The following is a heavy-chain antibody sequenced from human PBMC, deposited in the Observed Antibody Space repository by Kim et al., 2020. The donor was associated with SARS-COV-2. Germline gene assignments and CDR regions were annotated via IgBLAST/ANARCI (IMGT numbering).Heavy chain of an antibody. D-gene: IGHD3-22*01. CDR3: ARETQSGYYRTYYYYGMDV. CDR2: IKQDGSEK. CDR1: GFTFSSYW. V-gene: IGHV3-7*01. J-gene: IGHJ6*02. Sequence: GGSLRLSCAASGFTFSSYWMSWVRQAPGKGLEWVANIKQDGSEKYYVDSVKGRFTISRDNAKNSLYLQMNSLRAEDTAVYYCARETQSGYYRTYYYYGMDVWGQGTTVTVSS.